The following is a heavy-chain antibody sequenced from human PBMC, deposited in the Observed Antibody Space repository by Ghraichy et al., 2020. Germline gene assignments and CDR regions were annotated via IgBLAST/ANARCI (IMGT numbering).Heavy chain of an antibody. CDR2: IYWDDDK. Sequence: SGPTLVKPTQTLTLTCTFSGFSLSTSGVGVGWIRQPPGKALEWLALIYWDDDKRYSPSLKSRLTITKDTSKNQVVLTMTNMDPVDTATYYCAHRQQQLVEWFGSGYNWFDPWGQGTLVTVSS. V-gene: IGHV2-5*02. CDR3: AHRQQQLVEWFGSGYNWFDP. J-gene: IGHJ5*02. CDR1: GFSLSTSGVG. D-gene: IGHD6-13*01.